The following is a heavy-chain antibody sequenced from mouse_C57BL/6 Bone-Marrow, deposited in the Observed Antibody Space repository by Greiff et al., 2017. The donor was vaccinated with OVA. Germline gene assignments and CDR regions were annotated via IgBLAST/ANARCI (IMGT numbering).Heavy chain of an antibody. Sequence: QVQLQQPGAELVKPGASVKMSCKASGYTFTSYWITWVKQRPGQGLEWIGDIYPGSGSTNYNEKFKSKATLTVDKSSSTAYMQLSSLTSEDSAVYYCARRDDGYPYAMDYWGQGTSVTVSA. V-gene: IGHV1-55*01. CDR3: ARRDDGYPYAMDY. CDR1: GYTFTSYW. D-gene: IGHD2-3*01. J-gene: IGHJ4*01. CDR2: IYPGSGST.